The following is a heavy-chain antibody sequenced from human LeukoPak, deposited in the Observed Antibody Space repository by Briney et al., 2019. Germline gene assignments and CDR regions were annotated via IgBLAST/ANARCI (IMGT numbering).Heavy chain of an antibody. D-gene: IGHD2-15*01. V-gene: IGHV1-2*06. CDR1: GYTFTGYY. Sequence: ASVKVSCKASGYTFTGYYMHWVRQAPGQGLEWMGRINPNSGGTNYAQKFQGRVTMTRDTSISTAYMELSRLRSDDTAVYYCARDKAVVAATLWFDPWGQGTLVTVSS. CDR2: INPNSGGT. CDR3: ARDKAVVAATLWFDP. J-gene: IGHJ5*02.